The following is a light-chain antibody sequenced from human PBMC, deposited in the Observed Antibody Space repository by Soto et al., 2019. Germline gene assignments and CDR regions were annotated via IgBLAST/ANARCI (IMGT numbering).Light chain of an antibody. CDR3: QSYDSSLSGYV. J-gene: IGLJ1*01. CDR2: GNS. Sequence: QSVLTQPPSVSGAPGQRVTISCTGSSSNIGAGYDVHWYQQLPGTAPKLLIYGNSNRPSGVPDRFSGSKSGTSASLAITGLXAXXXADYYCQSYDSSLSGYVFGTGTKLTVL. CDR1: SSNIGAGYD. V-gene: IGLV1-40*01.